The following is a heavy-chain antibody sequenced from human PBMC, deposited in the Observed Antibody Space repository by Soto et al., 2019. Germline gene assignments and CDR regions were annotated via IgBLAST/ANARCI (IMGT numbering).Heavy chain of an antibody. CDR2: IYWDDDK. D-gene: IGHD3-16*02. CDR1: GFSLSTSGVG. V-gene: IGHV2-5*02. CDR3: ARTVYDYIWGSYRLLDY. Sequence: SGPTLVNPTQTLTLTCTFSGFSLSTSGVGVGWIRQPPGKALEWLALIYWDDDKRYSPSLKSRLTITKDTSKNQVVLTMTNMDPVDTATYYCARTVYDYIWGSYRLLDYWGQGTLVTVSS. J-gene: IGHJ4*02.